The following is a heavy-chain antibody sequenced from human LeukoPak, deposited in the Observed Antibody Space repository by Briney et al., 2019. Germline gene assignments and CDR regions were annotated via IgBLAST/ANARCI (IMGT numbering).Heavy chain of an antibody. CDR1: GYTLTELS. Sequence: ASVKVSCKVSGYTLTELSMHWVRRAPGKGLEWMGGFDPEDGETIYAQKFQGRVTMTEDTSTDTAYMELSSLRSEDTAVYYCATILLRMVRGVTAFDYWGQGTLVTVSS. V-gene: IGHV1-24*01. CDR2: FDPEDGET. D-gene: IGHD3-10*01. CDR3: ATILLRMVRGVTAFDY. J-gene: IGHJ4*02.